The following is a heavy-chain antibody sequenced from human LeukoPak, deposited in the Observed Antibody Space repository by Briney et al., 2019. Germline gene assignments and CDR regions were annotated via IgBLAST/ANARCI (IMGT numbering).Heavy chain of an antibody. D-gene: IGHD3-10*01. CDR3: AKDRVDGSGSQLDS. V-gene: IGHV3-23*01. Sequence: GGSLRLSCAASGFTLSNHAMMWVRQARGRGGEWVSSISGSGAIPHYADSVQGRFTISRDNAMDTLYLQMNSLRADDTAVYYCAKDRVDGSGSQLDSWGQGSLVLVSS. CDR2: ISGSGAIP. CDR1: GFTLSNHA. J-gene: IGHJ4*02.